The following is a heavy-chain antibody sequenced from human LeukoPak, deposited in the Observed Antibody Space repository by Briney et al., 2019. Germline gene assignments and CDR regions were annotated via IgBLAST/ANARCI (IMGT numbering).Heavy chain of an antibody. CDR1: GGSISSSSYY. CDR3: AIDSGDHRVVY. CDR2: IYYDGST. J-gene: IGHJ4*02. D-gene: IGHD1-26*01. Sequence: SETLSLTCTVSGGSISSSSYYCGWARQPPGKGLEWIGSIYYDGSTHHNPSLKSRVTISADTSKNQYSLRLSSVTAADTAVYYCAIDSGDHRVVYWGQGTLVTVSS. V-gene: IGHV4-39*01.